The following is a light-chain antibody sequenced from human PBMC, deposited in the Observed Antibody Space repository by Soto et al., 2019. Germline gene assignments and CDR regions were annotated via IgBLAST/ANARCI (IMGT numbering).Light chain of an antibody. CDR1: QGISSY. V-gene: IGKV1-9*01. Sequence: DIQLTQSPSFLCASVGDRVTITCRASQGISSYLAWYQQKPGKAPKLLIYAASTLQSGVPSRFSGSGSGTEFTLTISSLQPEDFATYYCQQLNSYLSYTFGQGTKLEIK. CDR3: QQLNSYLSYT. J-gene: IGKJ2*01. CDR2: AAS.